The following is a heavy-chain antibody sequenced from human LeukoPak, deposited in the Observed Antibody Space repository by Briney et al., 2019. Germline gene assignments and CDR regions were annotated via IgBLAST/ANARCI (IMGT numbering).Heavy chain of an antibody. CDR2: IYSGGST. CDR3: ARVPRPHNRPRFDP. D-gene: IGHD2/OR15-2a*01. CDR1: GFTVSSNY. V-gene: IGHV3-53*01. Sequence: PGGSLRLSCAASGFTVSSNYMSWVRQAPGKGLEWVSVIYSGGSTYYADSVKGRFTISRDNSKNTLYLQMNSLRAEDTAVYYCARVPRPHNRPRFDPWGQGTLVTVSS. J-gene: IGHJ5*02.